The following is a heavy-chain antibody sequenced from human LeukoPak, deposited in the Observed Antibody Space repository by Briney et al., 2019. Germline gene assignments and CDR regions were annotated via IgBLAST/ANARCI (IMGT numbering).Heavy chain of an antibody. J-gene: IGHJ4*02. V-gene: IGHV3-48*03. CDR1: GFTFSSYE. Sequence: GGSLTLSCPASGFTFSSYEMNWVRPAPGKGLEGVSYITTSGRTIYCAASVKSRFTTPRDNTKNSLYLQMNSLRAERTAVYYCARGENYGTNSFDYWGQGTLVTVSS. CDR3: ARGENYGTNSFDY. CDR2: ITTSGRTI. D-gene: IGHD4-17*01.